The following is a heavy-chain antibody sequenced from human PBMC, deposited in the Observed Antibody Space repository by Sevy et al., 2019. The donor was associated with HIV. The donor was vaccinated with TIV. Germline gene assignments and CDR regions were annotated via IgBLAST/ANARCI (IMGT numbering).Heavy chain of an antibody. D-gene: IGHD1-7*01. CDR3: ARDDGNYYFHY. Sequence: GGSLRLSCAASGFTFSKYWMGWVRQAPGKGLEWVANIKQDAGQKYYVDSVKGRFTISGDNAKNSLYLQMTGLRAEATAVYFCARDDGNYYFHYWGQGTLVTVSS. J-gene: IGHJ4*02. CDR2: IKQDAGQK. V-gene: IGHV3-7*01. CDR1: GFTFSKYW.